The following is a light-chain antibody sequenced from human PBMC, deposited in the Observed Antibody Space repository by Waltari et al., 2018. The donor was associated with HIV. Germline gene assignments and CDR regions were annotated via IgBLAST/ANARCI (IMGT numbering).Light chain of an antibody. Sequence: QSALTQPASVSGSPGQSITISCTGTRSDVGSYNLVSWYQHHPGKAPKLLISEVSKRPSVVSNRFSGSKSGTTASLTISGLQAEDEADYHCCSYAHNDPWVFGGGTRLTVL. CDR3: CSYAHNDPWV. J-gene: IGLJ3*02. CDR1: RSDVGSYNL. CDR2: EVS. V-gene: IGLV2-23*02.